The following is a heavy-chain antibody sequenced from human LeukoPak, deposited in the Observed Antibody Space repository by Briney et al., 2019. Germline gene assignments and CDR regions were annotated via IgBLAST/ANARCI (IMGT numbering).Heavy chain of an antibody. CDR2: IYYSGST. D-gene: IGHD4-11*01. CDR1: GGSISSGDYY. V-gene: IGHV4-30-4*08. Sequence: SETLSLTCTVSGGSISSGDYYWSWIRQPPGKGLEWIGYIYYSGSTYYNPSLKSRVTISVDTSKNQFSLKLSSVTAADTAVYYCARESPGPTTPLDYWGQGTLVTVSS. J-gene: IGHJ4*02. CDR3: ARESPGPTTPLDY.